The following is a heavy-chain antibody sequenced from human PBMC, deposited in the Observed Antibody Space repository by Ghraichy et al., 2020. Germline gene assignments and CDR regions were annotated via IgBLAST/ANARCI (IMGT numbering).Heavy chain of an antibody. CDR1: GGSINSYY. CDR2: IYHSGST. Sequence: SETLSLTCTVSGGSINSYYWSWIRQPPGKGLEWIGYIYHSGSTNYNPSLKSRVTISVDTSKNHFSLKLSSVTAADTAVYYCASESWYISGSRVDYWGQGTLVTVSS. V-gene: IGHV4-59*01. J-gene: IGHJ4*02. D-gene: IGHD6-19*01. CDR3: ASESWYISGSRVDY.